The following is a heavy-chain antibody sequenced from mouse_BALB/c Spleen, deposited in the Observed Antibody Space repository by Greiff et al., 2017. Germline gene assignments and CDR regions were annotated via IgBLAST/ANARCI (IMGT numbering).Heavy chain of an antibody. CDR1: GFSLTSYG. CDR3: ARDVGYYYGSSYGYAMDY. Sequence: VKLMESGPGLVAPSQSLSITCTVSGFSLTSYGVHWVRQPPGKGLEWLGVIWAGGSTNYNSALMSRLSISKDNSKSQVFLKMNSLQTDDTAMYYCARDVGYYYGSSYGYAMDYWGQGTSVTVSS. CDR2: IWAGGST. J-gene: IGHJ4*01. D-gene: IGHD1-1*01. V-gene: IGHV2-9*02.